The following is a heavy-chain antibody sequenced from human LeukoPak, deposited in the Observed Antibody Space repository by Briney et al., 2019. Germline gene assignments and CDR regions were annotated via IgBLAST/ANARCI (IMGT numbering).Heavy chain of an antibody. J-gene: IGHJ4*02. D-gene: IGHD2-15*01. CDR2: ISAGSDST. Sequence: PSETLSLTCAVYGGSFSGYYWSWVRQAPGKGLEWVSSISAGSDSTDYADSVKGRFTISRDNSKNTLYLQMNSLRAEDTALYYCANDYSPDYWGQGTLVTVSS. V-gene: IGHV3-23*01. CDR3: ANDYSPDY. CDR1: GGSFSGYY.